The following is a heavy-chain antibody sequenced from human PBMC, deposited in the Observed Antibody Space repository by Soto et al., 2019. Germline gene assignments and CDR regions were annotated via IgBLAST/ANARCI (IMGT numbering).Heavy chain of an antibody. Sequence: ASVKVSCKASGYTFTGYYMHWVRQAPGQGLEWMGWINPNSGGTNYAQKFQGWVTMTRDTSISTAYMELSRLRSDDTAVYYCARESGITMVRGVMNYYYYMDVWGNGTTVTVSS. CDR3: ARESGITMVRGVMNYYYYMDV. D-gene: IGHD3-10*01. CDR1: GYTFTGYY. CDR2: INPNSGGT. V-gene: IGHV1-2*04. J-gene: IGHJ6*03.